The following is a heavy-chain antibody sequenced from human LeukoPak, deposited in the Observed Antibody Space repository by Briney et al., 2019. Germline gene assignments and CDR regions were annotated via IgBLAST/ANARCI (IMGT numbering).Heavy chain of an antibody. CDR2: ISSSSSTI. CDR3: AKDRKAVGIAALGY. Sequence: GGSLRLSCAASGFTFSSYSMNWVRQAPGKGLEWVSYISSSSSTIYYADSVKGRFTISRDNSKNTLYLQMNSLRAEDTAVYYCAKDRKAVGIAALGYWGQGTLVTVSS. D-gene: IGHD6-6*01. V-gene: IGHV3-48*01. CDR1: GFTFSSYS. J-gene: IGHJ4*02.